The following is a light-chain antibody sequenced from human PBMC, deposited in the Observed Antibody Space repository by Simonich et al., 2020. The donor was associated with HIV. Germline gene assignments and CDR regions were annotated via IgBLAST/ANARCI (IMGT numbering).Light chain of an antibody. CDR1: NSNIGSNT. V-gene: IGLV1-47*01. CDR2: RNN. CDR3: AAWDDSLSGGV. Sequence: QTVLTQPPSASGTPGQRVTISCSGSNSNIGSNTVNWYQQLPGTAPKLLIYRNNHRPSGVPDRFSGSKSGTSASLAISGLRSEDEADYYCAAWDDSLSGGVFGGGTKLTVL. J-gene: IGLJ2*01.